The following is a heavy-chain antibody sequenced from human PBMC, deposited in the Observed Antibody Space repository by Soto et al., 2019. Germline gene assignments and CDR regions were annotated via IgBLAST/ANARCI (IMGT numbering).Heavy chain of an antibody. CDR1: GFTFSSYA. D-gene: IGHD3-16*02. CDR3: ARYIPGVRYYGMDV. J-gene: IGHJ6*02. Sequence: GGSLRLSCAASGFTFSSYAMKWVRQAPGKGLEWVSLISDSGTLTYYADSVKGRFHISRDNSGTTLFLQMYSLRAEDTAVYYCARYIPGVRYYGMDVWGPGTPVTVSS. V-gene: IGHV3-23*01. CDR2: ISDSGTLT.